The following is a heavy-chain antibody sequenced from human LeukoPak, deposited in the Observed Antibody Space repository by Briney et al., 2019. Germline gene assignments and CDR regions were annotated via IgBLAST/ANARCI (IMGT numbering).Heavy chain of an antibody. D-gene: IGHD1-26*01. Sequence: ASVKVSCKASGYTFTSYGISWVRQAPGQGLEWMGWINPNSGGTNYAQKFQGRVTMTRDTSISTAYMELSRLRSDDTAVYYCARIHVGATTTFDYWGQGTLVTVSS. CDR1: GYTFTSYG. CDR2: INPNSGGT. V-gene: IGHV1-2*02. CDR3: ARIHVGATTTFDY. J-gene: IGHJ4*02.